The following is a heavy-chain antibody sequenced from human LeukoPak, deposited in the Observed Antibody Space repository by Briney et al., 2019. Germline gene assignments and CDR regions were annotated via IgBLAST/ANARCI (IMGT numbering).Heavy chain of an antibody. V-gene: IGHV3-30*02. CDR3: ARRGLKGYDY. CDR2: IRYDGSNK. D-gene: IGHD3-16*01. Sequence: GGSLRLSCVASGFAYSHNGMHWVRQAPGKGLEWVAFIRYDGSNKYYADSVKGRFTISRDNSKNTLYLQMNSLRAEDTAVYYCARRGLKGYDYWGQGTLVTVSS. CDR1: GFAYSHNG. J-gene: IGHJ4*02.